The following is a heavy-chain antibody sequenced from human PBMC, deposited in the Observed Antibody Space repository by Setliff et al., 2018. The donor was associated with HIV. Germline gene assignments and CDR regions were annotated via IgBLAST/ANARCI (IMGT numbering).Heavy chain of an antibody. J-gene: IGHJ4*02. CDR3: VRDTTSGWMLTN. Sequence: ETLRLSCAASGFTFSTYGLNWVRQAPGKGLEWISYLNNDGTTIYYADSVRGRFTISRDNARDSLYLQMNSLRAEDTAVYYCVRDTTSGWMLTNWGQGTLVTVSS. V-gene: IGHV3-48*04. CDR1: GFTFSTYG. CDR2: LNNDGTTI. D-gene: IGHD6-25*01.